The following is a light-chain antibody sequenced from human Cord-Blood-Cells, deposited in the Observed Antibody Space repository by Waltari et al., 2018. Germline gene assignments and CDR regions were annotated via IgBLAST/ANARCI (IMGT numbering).Light chain of an antibody. V-gene: IGLV1-47*01. Sequence: QSVLTQPPSASGTPGQRVTISCSGSSSNIGSNYVYWYQQLPGTAPKLLIYRNSQLPSGVPDRFSGSRSGPSASLAISGLRSENEADYYCAPWDDSLSGWVFGGGTKLTVL. J-gene: IGLJ3*02. CDR3: APWDDSLSGWV. CDR1: SSNIGSNY. CDR2: RNS.